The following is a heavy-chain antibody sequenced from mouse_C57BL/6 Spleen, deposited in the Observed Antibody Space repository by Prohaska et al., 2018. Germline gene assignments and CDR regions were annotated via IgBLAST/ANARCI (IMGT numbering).Heavy chain of an antibody. CDR3: TRSNYYGRSPSYFDV. J-gene: IGHJ1*03. CDR1: GYTFTDYE. V-gene: IGHV1-15*01. Sequence: QVQLQQSGAELVRPGASVTLSCKASGYTFTDYEMHWVKQTPVHGLEWIGAIDPETVGTAYNQKFKGKAILTADKSSSTAYMELRSLTSEDSAVYYCTRSNYYGRSPSYFDVWGTGTTVTVSS. CDR2: IDPETVGT. D-gene: IGHD1-1*01.